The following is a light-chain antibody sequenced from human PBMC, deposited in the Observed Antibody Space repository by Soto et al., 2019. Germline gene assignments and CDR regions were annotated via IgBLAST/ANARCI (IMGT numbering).Light chain of an antibody. V-gene: IGKV1-9*01. CDR3: QQLNSYPLT. CDR2: AAS. CDR1: QDISSF. J-gene: IGKJ5*01. Sequence: IQLTQSPSSLSASIGDRVTITCRASQDISSFLAWSQQKPGKAPKLLIYAASTLQSGVPSRFSGSGSGTDFTLTIRRLQPEDFATYFCQQLNSYPLTFGQGTRLEI.